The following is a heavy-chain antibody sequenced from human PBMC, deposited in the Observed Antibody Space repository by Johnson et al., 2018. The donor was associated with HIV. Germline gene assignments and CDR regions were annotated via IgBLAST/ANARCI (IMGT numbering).Heavy chain of an antibody. J-gene: IGHJ3*02. CDR1: QFTFSNYY. Sequence: VQLVESGGGLAKPAWSPRLSCAASQFTFSNYYMNCVRQAPGNALELVGQVKPNGGSTYLIDSGKDRFNTSRDNAKNTLHLQMNSLKTEDTAVYYCNSYGDYPVGGFFDIWGQGTMVTVSS. CDR2: VKPNGGST. CDR3: NSYGDYPVGGFFDI. D-gene: IGHD4-17*01. V-gene: IGHV3-25*03.